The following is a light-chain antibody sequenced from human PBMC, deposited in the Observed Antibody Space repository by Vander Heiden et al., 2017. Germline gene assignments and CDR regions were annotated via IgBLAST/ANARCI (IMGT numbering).Light chain of an antibody. Sequence: DIQMTQSPSTLSASAGDRVTITCRASQSISIWLAWYQQKPGKAPNLLIYKASSLESGVPSRFSGSGSGTEFTLTIGSLQPDDFATYYCQHYNNFPYTFGQGTKLEIK. V-gene: IGKV1-5*03. CDR2: KAS. J-gene: IGKJ2*01. CDR3: QHYNNFPYT. CDR1: QSISIW.